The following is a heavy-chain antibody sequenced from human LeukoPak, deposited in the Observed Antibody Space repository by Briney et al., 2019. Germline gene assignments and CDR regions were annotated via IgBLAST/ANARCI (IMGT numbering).Heavy chain of an antibody. V-gene: IGHV4-34*01. CDR3: ARGMYNWNPRSYYYYYMDV. J-gene: IGHJ6*03. Sequence: PSETLSLTCAVYGGSFSGYYWSWIRQPPGKGLEWIGEIDHSGSTNYNPSLKSRVTISVDTSKNQFSLKLSSVTAADTAVYYCARGMYNWNPRSYYYYYMDVWGKGTTVTVSS. CDR2: IDHSGST. D-gene: IGHD1-20*01. CDR1: GGSFSGYY.